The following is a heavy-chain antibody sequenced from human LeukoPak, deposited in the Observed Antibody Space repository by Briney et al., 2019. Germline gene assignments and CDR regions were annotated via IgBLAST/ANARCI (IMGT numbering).Heavy chain of an antibody. CDR3: ASLFEDFYGTSGYYDALDI. J-gene: IGHJ3*02. Sequence: GGSLRLSCVASGFTFNTHSMNWVRQAPGKGLEWIAYISSNSKVKNFADSVKGRFTISRDNAKNSLYLQMNNLRVEDTAIYFCASLFEDFYGTSGYYDALDIWGQGTMVSVSP. CDR1: GFTFNTHS. CDR2: ISSNSKVK. D-gene: IGHD3-22*01. V-gene: IGHV3-48*04.